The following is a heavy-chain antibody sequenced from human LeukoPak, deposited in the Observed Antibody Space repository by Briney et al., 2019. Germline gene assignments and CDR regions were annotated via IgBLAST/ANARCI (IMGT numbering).Heavy chain of an antibody. V-gene: IGHV4-38-2*02. Sequence: SETLSLTCTVSGYSISSGYYWGWIRQPPGKGLEWIGSIYHSGSTYYNPSLKSRVTISVDTSKNQFSLKLSSVTAAYTAVYYCARTYDSSGYYLLNFDYWGQGTLVTVSS. CDR3: ARTYDSSGYYLLNFDY. CDR1: GYSISSGYY. CDR2: IYHSGST. D-gene: IGHD3-22*01. J-gene: IGHJ4*02.